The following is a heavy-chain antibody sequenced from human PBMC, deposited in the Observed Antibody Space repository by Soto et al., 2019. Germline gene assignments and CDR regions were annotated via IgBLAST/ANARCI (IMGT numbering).Heavy chain of an antibody. CDR1: GFTFSSYS. J-gene: IGHJ3*02. Sequence: EVQLVESGGGLVKPGGSLRLSCAASGFTFSSYSMNWVRQAPGKGLEWVSSISSSSSYIYYADSVKRLFTISRDNAKNSLYLQMNSLRAEDSAVYYCARVVSGYRSRVRSAYPSENDAFDICVQGTMVTVSS. CDR3: ARVVSGYRSRVRSAYPSENDAFDI. D-gene: IGHD6-13*01. CDR2: ISSSSSYI. V-gene: IGHV3-21*01.